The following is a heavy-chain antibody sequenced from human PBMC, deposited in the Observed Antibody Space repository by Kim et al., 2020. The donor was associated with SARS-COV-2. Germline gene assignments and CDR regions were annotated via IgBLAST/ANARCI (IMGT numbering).Heavy chain of an antibody. CDR3: ASGYYYDSSGFSAFDI. D-gene: IGHD3-22*01. Sequence: SVKVSCKASGGTFSSYAISWVRQAPGQGLEWMGGIIPIFGTANYAQKFQGRVTITADESTSTAYMELSSLRSEDTAVYYCASGYYYDSSGFSAFDIWGQGTMVTVSS. V-gene: IGHV1-69*13. J-gene: IGHJ3*02. CDR1: GGTFSSYA. CDR2: IIPIFGTA.